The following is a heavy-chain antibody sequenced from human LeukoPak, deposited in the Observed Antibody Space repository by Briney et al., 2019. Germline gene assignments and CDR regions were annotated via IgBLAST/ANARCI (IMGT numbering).Heavy chain of an antibody. D-gene: IGHD2-2*01. CDR2: IYHSGST. Sequence: SETLSLTCTVSGYSISSGYYWGWIRQPPGKGLEWIGSIYHSGSTYYNPSLKSRVTISVDTSKNQFSLKLSSVTAADTAVYYCARISFQPRPYYYYYMHVWGKGTTVTVSS. CDR3: ARISFQPRPYYYYYMHV. J-gene: IGHJ6*03. V-gene: IGHV4-38-2*02. CDR1: GYSISSGYY.